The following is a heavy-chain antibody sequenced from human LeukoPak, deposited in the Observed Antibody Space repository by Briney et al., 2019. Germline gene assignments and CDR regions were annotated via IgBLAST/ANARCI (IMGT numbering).Heavy chain of an antibody. V-gene: IGHV1-18*01. D-gene: IGHD3-9*01. J-gene: IGHJ4*02. CDR2: ISTYNADT. CDR3: ARDPGQYYDILTGYYTPYYFDY. Sequence: ASVKVSCKASGYTFTSYGISWVRQAPGQGLEWMGWISTYNADTDYAQKFQGRVTMTTETSTSTAYMELRSLRSDDTAVYYCARDPGQYYDILTGYYTPYYFDYWGQGTLVTVSS. CDR1: GYTFTSYG.